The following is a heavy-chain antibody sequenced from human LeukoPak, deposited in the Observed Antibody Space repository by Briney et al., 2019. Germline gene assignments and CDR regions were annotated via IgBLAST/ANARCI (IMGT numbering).Heavy chain of an antibody. V-gene: IGHV4-34*01. D-gene: IGHD3-10*01. CDR2: INHSGST. J-gene: IGHJ6*02. CDR3: ARAVGYYGSGGYYNEGYYYYGMDV. CDR1: GGSFSGYY. Sequence: SETLSLTCAVYGGSFSGYYWSWIRQPPGKGLEWIGEINHSGSTNYNPSLKSRVTISVDTSKNQFSLKLSSVTAADTAVYYCARAVGYYGSGGYYNEGYYYYGMDVWGQGTTVTVSS.